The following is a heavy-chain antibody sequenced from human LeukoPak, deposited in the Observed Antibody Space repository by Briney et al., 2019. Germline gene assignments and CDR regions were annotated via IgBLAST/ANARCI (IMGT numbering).Heavy chain of an antibody. CDR3: ARARLRLFGYYMDV. CDR1: GYSISTGYF. D-gene: IGHD2-21*02. CDR2: INHSGST. Sequence: SETLSLTCTVSGYSISTGYFWGWIRQTPGKGLEWIGEINHSGSTNYNPSLKSRVTISVDTSKNQFSLKLSSVTAADTAVYYCARARLRLFGYYMDVWGKGTTVTVSS. J-gene: IGHJ6*03. V-gene: IGHV4-38-2*02.